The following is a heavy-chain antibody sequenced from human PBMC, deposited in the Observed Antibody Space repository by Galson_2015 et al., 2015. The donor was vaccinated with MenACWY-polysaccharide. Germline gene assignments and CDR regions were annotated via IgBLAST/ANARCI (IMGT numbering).Heavy chain of an antibody. CDR1: GRSFSGYY. J-gene: IGHJ6*02. CDR3: ARGPFKSYYDILTGWIRSSYYYGMDV. V-gene: IGHV4-34*01. Sequence: LSLTCAVYGRSFSGYYWSWIRQPPGKGLEWIGEINHSGNTNYNPSLKSRVTISVDTSKNQFSLKLSSVTAADTAVYYCARGPFKSYYDILTGWIRSSYYYGMDVWGQGTTVTVSS. CDR2: INHSGNT. D-gene: IGHD3-9*01.